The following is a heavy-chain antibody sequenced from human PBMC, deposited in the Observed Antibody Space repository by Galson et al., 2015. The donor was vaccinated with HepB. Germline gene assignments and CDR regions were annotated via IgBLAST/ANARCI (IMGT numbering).Heavy chain of an antibody. V-gene: IGHV3-15*01. CDR3: LTDVHYYYDSSGDFRVDDY. CDR1: GFSFSNAW. D-gene: IGHD3-22*01. Sequence: SLRLSCAASGFSFSNAWMKWVRQAPGKGLECIGRIKSKTDGGTTDYAAPVRGRFTISRDDSKNTLYLQMNSLKTEDTAVYYCLTDVHYYYDSSGDFRVDDYWGQGTLVTVSS. CDR2: IKSKTDGGTT. J-gene: IGHJ4*02.